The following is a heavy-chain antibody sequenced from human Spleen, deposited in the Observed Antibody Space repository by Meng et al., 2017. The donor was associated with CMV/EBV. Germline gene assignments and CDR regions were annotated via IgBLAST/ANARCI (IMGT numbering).Heavy chain of an antibody. D-gene: IGHD3-22*01. CDR3: ARGHYDSSGPIRDY. CDR2: INPNSGGT. V-gene: IGHV1-2*04. Sequence: QVQLVQSGAEVKKPGASVTVSCKASGYTFTVYYMPWVRQAPGQGLEWMGWINPNSGGTNYAQKFQGWVTMTRDTSISTAYMELSRLRSDDTAVYYCARGHYDSSGPIRDYWGQGTLVTVSS. CDR1: GYTFTVYY. J-gene: IGHJ4*02.